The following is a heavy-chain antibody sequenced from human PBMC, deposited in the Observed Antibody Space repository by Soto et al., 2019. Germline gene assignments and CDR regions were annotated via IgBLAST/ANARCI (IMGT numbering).Heavy chain of an antibody. CDR1: GFTFSSYG. Sequence: GGSLRLSCAASGFTFSSYGMHWVRQAPGKGLEWVAVISYDGSNKYYADSVKGRFTISKDNSKNTLYLQMNSLRAKDTAVYYCAKDMKRITMIVVVITNPSYYYGMDVWGQGTTVTVSS. CDR2: ISYDGSNK. J-gene: IGHJ6*02. V-gene: IGHV3-30*18. CDR3: AKDMKRITMIVVVITNPSYYYGMDV. D-gene: IGHD3-22*01.